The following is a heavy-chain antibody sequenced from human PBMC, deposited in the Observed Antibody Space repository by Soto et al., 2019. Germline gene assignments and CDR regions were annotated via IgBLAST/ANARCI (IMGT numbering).Heavy chain of an antibody. CDR2: ISADGSNQ. V-gene: IGHV3-30*18. Sequence: GGSLRLSCAASGFPFSTYAMYWVRQTPGKGLEWVASISADGSNQYYADSVRGPITISRDNSKGTLSLQMDNVGVDDTAVYYCAKGHTRARPALDSWGPGTLVTAPQ. CDR1: GFPFSTYA. D-gene: IGHD6-6*01. J-gene: IGHJ4*02. CDR3: AKGHTRARPALDS.